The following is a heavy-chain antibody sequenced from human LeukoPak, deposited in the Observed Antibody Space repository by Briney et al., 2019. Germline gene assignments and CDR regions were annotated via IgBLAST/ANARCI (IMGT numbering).Heavy chain of an antibody. J-gene: IGHJ4*02. CDR2: INHSGST. Sequence: PSQTLSLTCTVSGGSISSGSYYWSWIRQPAGKGLEWIGEINHSGSTNYNPSLKSRVTISVDTPKNQFSLKLSSVTAADTAVYYCARHPRKATRIRYSVGPIPYFDYWGQGTLVTVSS. CDR1: GGSISSGSYY. V-gene: IGHV4-61*09. D-gene: IGHD1-26*01. CDR3: ARHPRKATRIRYSVGPIPYFDY.